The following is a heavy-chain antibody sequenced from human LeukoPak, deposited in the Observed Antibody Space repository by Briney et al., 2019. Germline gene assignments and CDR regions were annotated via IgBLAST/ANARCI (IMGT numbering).Heavy chain of an antibody. CDR3: ARARVPIAVAGLYYFDY. Sequence: ASVKVSCKASGYTFTAYYIHWLRQAPGQGPEWMGWIKPDSGSSHYAKKFQGRVTMTRATSSTSAYMDLTRLKSDDTAVYYCARARVPIAVAGLYYFDYWGQGALVTVSS. J-gene: IGHJ4*02. CDR1: GYTFTAYY. V-gene: IGHV1-2*02. CDR2: IKPDSGSS. D-gene: IGHD6-19*01.